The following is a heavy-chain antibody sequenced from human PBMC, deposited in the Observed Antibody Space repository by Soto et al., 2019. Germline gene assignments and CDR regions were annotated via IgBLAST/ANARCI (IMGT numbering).Heavy chain of an antibody. J-gene: IGHJ6*02. Sequence: QVQLVQSGAEVKKPGASVKVSCKASGYTFTAYYMHWVRQAPGQGLEWMGWINPNSGGTNYAQKFQGRVTMTRDTSISTSYMELNRLISDVTAVYYCARDQSPSSGWPGMDVWGQGTTVTVSS. V-gene: IGHV1-2*02. CDR2: INPNSGGT. CDR1: GYTFTAYY. D-gene: IGHD6-19*01. CDR3: ARDQSPSSGWPGMDV.